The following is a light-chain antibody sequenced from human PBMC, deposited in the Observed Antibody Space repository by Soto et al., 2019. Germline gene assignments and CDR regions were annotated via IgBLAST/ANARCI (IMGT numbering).Light chain of an antibody. CDR2: EVS. J-gene: IGLJ3*02. CDR3: SSYTSSGPV. Sequence: QSALTQPASVSGSPGQSITISCTGTSSDVGGYNYVSWYQQHPGKGPKLMIFEVSNRPSGVSNRFSGSKSGNTASLTTSGLQAEDEADYYCSSYTSSGPVFGGGTKVTVL. CDR1: SSDVGGYNY. V-gene: IGLV2-14*01.